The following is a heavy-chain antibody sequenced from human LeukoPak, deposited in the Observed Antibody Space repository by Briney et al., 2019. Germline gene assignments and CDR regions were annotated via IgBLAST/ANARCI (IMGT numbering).Heavy chain of an antibody. CDR1: GFTFSTYG. D-gene: IGHD3-3*01. Sequence: GGSLRLSCAASGFTFSTYGIHWVRQAPGKGLEWVAGISSDGSRKYSEDAVKGRFTISRDNSKDTLYLQMSDLRSEDTAVYYCAKGLTKSWILGGDYFDYWGQGTLVTVSS. CDR2: ISSDGSRK. V-gene: IGHV3-30*18. J-gene: IGHJ4*02. CDR3: AKGLTKSWILGGDYFDY.